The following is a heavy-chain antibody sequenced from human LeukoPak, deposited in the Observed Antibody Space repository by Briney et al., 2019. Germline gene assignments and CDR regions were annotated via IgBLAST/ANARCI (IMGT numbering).Heavy chain of an antibody. CDR3: ARIRITMVRGVQMRGSWFDP. V-gene: IGHV4-34*01. J-gene: IGHJ5*02. CDR2: INHSGST. Sequence: SETLSLTCAVYGGSFSGYYWSWIRQPPGKGLEWIGEINHSGSTNYNPSLKSRVTISVDTSKNQFSLKLSSVTAADTAVYYCARIRITMVRGVQMRGSWFDPWGQGTLVTVSS. D-gene: IGHD3-10*01. CDR1: GGSFSGYY.